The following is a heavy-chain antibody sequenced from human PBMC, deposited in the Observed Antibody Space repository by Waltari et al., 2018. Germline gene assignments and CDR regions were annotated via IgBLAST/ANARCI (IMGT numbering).Heavy chain of an antibody. CDR1: GITLSNYW. D-gene: IGHD3-22*01. CDR2: IMTDGREE. J-gene: IGHJ3*02. V-gene: IGHV3-7*01. CDR3: VRDQWFAFDI. Sequence: EVQLVESGGGLVQPGGSLRLSWAASGITLSNYWMSWVRQAPGKGLEWVANIMTDGREEYYVDSVRGRFTISRDNAKNSLYLQMNSLRPEDTAVYYCVRDQWFAFDIWGQGTMVTVSS.